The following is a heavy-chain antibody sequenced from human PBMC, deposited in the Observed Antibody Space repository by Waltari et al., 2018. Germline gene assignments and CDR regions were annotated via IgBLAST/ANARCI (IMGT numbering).Heavy chain of an antibody. V-gene: IGHV1-3*01. J-gene: IGHJ4*02. D-gene: IGHD1-26*01. Sequence: QVQLVQSGAEVKKPGASVKVSCKASGYTFTSYAMHWVRQAPGQRLEWMGWINAGNGNTKYSQKFQGRVTITRDTSASTAYIELSSLRSEDTAVYYCAREDTGATFDYWGQGTLVTVSS. CDR2: INAGNGNT. CDR1: GYTFTSYA. CDR3: AREDTGATFDY.